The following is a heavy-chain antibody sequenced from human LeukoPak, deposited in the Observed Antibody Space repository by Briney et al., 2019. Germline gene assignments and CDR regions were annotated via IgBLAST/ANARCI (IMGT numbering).Heavy chain of an antibody. CDR3: ARALRITIVRGAEIGTDYYYYYGMDV. V-gene: IGHV4-4*07. CDR1: GGSISSYY. J-gene: IGHJ6*02. D-gene: IGHD3-10*01. Sequence: PSETLSLACTVSGGSISSYYWSWIRQPAGKGLEWIGRIYTSGSTNYNPSLKSRVTMSVDTSKNQFSLKLSSVTAADTAVYYCARALRITIVRGAEIGTDYYYYYGMDVWGQGTTVTVSS. CDR2: IYTSGST.